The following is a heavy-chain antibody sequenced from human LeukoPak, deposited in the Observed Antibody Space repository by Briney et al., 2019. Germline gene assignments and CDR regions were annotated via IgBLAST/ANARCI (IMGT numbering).Heavy chain of an antibody. Sequence: PGGSLRLSCTTSGFSPEDFAMHWVRQTPGKGLEWVSLISWDSTITYYADSVEGRFTISRDNSKNSLFLQMNSLRPEDSALYFCAKGKNDFFPPGVDHWGQGTLVTVSS. J-gene: IGHJ4*02. D-gene: IGHD7-27*01. CDR1: GFSPEDFA. V-gene: IGHV3-43D*03. CDR2: ISWDSTIT. CDR3: AKGKNDFFPPGVDH.